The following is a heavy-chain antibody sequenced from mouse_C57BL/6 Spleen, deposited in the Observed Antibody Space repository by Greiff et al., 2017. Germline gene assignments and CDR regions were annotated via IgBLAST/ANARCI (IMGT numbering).Heavy chain of an antibody. CDR1: GYTFTSYW. V-gene: IGHV1-7*01. J-gene: IGHJ4*01. Sequence: LVESGAELAKPGASVKLSCKASGYTFTSYWMHWVKQRPGQGLEWIGYINPSSGYTKYNQKFKDKATLTADKSSSTAYMQLSSLTYEDSAVYYCARTSTVVADAMDYWGQGTSVTVSS. CDR2: INPSSGYT. D-gene: IGHD1-1*01. CDR3: ARTSTVVADAMDY.